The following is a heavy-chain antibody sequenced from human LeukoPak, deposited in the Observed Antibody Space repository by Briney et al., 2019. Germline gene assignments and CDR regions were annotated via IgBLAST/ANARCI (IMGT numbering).Heavy chain of an antibody. Sequence: ASVKVSCKASGYTFTSYGISWVRQAPGQGLEWMGWISAYNGNTNYAQKLQGRVTMTTDTSTSTAYMELRSLRSDDTAVYYCARDLYYYDSSGPAGDAFDIWGQGTMATVSS. J-gene: IGHJ3*02. CDR3: ARDLYYYDSSGPAGDAFDI. CDR1: GYTFTSYG. D-gene: IGHD3-22*01. V-gene: IGHV1-18*01. CDR2: ISAYNGNT.